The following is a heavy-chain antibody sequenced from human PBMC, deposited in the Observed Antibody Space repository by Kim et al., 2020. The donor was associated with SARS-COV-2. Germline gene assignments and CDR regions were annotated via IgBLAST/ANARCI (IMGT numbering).Heavy chain of an antibody. J-gene: IGHJ6*02. V-gene: IGHV3-23*01. CDR2: ITINGGTT. CDR3: AKGLKGTTVTTFLWGMKV. D-gene: IGHD4-17*01. Sequence: GGSLRLSCAASGLTFSDYVMSWVRQAPGKGLQWVSTITINGGTTYSADSVEGRVTISRDSYRRTMELEMKSMRAENTAAYYCAKGLKGTTVTTFLWGMKVGAQGTTVTVSS. CDR1: GLTFSDYV.